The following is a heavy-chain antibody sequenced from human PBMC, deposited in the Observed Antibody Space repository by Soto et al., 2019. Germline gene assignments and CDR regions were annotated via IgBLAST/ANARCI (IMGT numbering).Heavy chain of an antibody. V-gene: IGHV4-59*01. CDR3: ERSREYSHNWFEP. Sequence: PSETLSLTCTVSGGSISSYYWSWIRPPPGKGPECIGNIYHSGNTKYNPSLKSRVTISADTSKNLCSLDMSSVTDADTAVHCCERSREYSHNWFEPLDQGTLVTVSS. CDR2: IYHSGNT. D-gene: IGHD4-4*01. CDR1: GGSISSYY. J-gene: IGHJ5*02.